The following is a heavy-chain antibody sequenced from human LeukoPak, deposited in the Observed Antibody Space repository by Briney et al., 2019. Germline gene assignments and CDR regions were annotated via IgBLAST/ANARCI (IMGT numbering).Heavy chain of an antibody. D-gene: IGHD6-13*01. CDR1: GDSISSGDYY. CDR2: ISSSGST. J-gene: IGHJ4*02. CDR3: ARKLYSSSWYEAYFDY. Sequence: SETLSLTCTVSGDSISSGDYYWSWIRQPAGKGLEWIGRISSSGSTNYNPSLKSRVTISIDTSKNQFSLRLTSVTAADTAVYYCARKLYSSSWYEAYFDYWGQGTLVTVSS. V-gene: IGHV4-61*02.